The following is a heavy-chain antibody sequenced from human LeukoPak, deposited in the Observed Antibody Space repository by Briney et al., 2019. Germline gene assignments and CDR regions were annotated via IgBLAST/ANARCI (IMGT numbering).Heavy chain of an antibody. D-gene: IGHD6-13*01. J-gene: IGHJ4*02. CDR2: ISSSSSYI. CDR3: AKVRDRLSSFYPAA. V-gene: IGHV3-21*01. Sequence: GGSLGLSCAASGFTFSSYSMNWVRQAPGKGLEWVSSISSSSSYIYYADSVKGRFTISRDNAKNSLYLQMNSLRAEDTAVYYCAKVRDRLSSFYPAAWGQGTLVTVSS. CDR1: GFTFSSYS.